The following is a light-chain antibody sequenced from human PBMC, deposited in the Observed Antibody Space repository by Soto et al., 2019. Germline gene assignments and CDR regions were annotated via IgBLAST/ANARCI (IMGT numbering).Light chain of an antibody. Sequence: DIQMTQSPSTLSASVGDRVTITCRASQSISSWLAWYQQKPGKAPKLLIYKASSLESGVPSRFSGSGSGTEFTITISSLQPDDFATYYCQQYSSYTFGQGTKLELK. J-gene: IGKJ2*01. CDR3: QQYSSYT. CDR1: QSISSW. V-gene: IGKV1-5*03. CDR2: KAS.